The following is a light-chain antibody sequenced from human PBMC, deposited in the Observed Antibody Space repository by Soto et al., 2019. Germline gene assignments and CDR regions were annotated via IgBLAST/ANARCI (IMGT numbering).Light chain of an antibody. CDR2: EGS. J-gene: IGLJ1*01. Sequence: QAALTQPASVSGSPGQSITISCTGTSSDVGSYNLVSWYQQHPGKAPKLMIYEGSKRPSGVSNRFSGSKSGNTASLTISGLQAEDVADYYCCAYAGSSTYVFGTGTEATVL. V-gene: IGLV2-23*01. CDR3: CAYAGSSTYV. CDR1: SSDVGSYNL.